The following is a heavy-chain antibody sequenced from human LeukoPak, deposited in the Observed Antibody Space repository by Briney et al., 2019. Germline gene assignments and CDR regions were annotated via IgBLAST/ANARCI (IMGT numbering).Heavy chain of an antibody. J-gene: IGHJ4*02. CDR2: INPNSGGA. CDR1: GYIFADYY. CDR3: ARVKGSGSYYSH. Sequence: ASVKVSCKASGYIFADYYMHWVRQAPGQGLEWMGWINPNSGGAIYAQKFQGRFTMTMDTSTSTTYMELSSLRSDDTAVYYCARVKGSGSYYSHWGQGTLVTVYS. V-gene: IGHV1-2*02. D-gene: IGHD3-10*01.